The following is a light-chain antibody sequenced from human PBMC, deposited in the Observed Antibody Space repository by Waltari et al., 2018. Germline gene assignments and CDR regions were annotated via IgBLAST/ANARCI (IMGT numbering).Light chain of an antibody. CDR3: SSYTSSGVV. CDR2: DVY. V-gene: IGLV2-14*01. J-gene: IGLJ2*01. CDR1: GSDVGGYDY. Sequence: QSALTQPASVSGSPGQAIIISCTGTGSDVGGYDYVSWYQQYPGKAPRLIIYDVYNRPSGVSNRFSGSKSDNTASLTISGRQAEDESVYYCSSYTSSGVVFGGGTKLTVL.